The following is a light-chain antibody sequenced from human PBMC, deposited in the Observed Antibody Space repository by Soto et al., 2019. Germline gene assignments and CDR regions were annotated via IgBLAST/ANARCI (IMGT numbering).Light chain of an antibody. CDR1: QGIRSY. CDR2: AAS. V-gene: IGKV1-9*01. J-gene: IGKJ4*01. Sequence: DIQLTQSPSFLSASVGDRVTITCRASQGIRSYLAWYQVKPGKAPKPLIYAASTLQSGVPSRFSGSGSGTEFPLTISSLQPEDFATYYCQQLNSYPLTFGGGTKVEIK. CDR3: QQLNSYPLT.